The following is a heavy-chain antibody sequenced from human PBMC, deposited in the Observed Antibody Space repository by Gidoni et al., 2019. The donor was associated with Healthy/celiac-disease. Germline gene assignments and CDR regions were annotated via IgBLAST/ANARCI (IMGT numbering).Heavy chain of an antibody. V-gene: IGHV1-18*01. CDR3: ARAKPEYYDFWSGLNWFDP. D-gene: IGHD3-3*01. J-gene: IGHJ5*02. CDR2: ISAYNGNT. CDR1: GYTFTSSG. Sequence: QVQLVQSGAEVKKPAASVKVSCKASGYTFTSSGISWVRRAPGKGLEWMGWISAYNGNTNYAQKIQGRVTMTTDTSTSKAYMELRSLRSDDTAVYYCARAKPEYYDFWSGLNWFDPWGQGTLVTVSS.